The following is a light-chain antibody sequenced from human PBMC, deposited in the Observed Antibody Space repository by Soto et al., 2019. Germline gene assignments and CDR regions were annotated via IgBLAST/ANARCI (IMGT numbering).Light chain of an antibody. J-gene: IGKJ1*01. CDR2: KAS. CDR3: QHYDHYPWT. V-gene: IGKV1-5*03. CDR1: QHIRDL. Sequence: IQMTQSPSMVSASVGDKVIITCRASQHIRDLLAWYQQRPGKAPKLLIYKASHLQTGVPSRFSGTGFGTKFTITFTSLQPDDLATYYCQHYDHYPWTFGQGTKVEV.